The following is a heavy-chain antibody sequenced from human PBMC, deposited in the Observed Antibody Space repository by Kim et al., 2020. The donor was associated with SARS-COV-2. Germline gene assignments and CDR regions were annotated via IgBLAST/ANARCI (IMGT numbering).Heavy chain of an antibody. CDR2: IYNSGST. CDR1: GGSISSYY. V-gene: IGHV4-59*08. J-gene: IGHJ5*02. Sequence: SETLSLTCTVSGGSISSYYWSWIRQPPGKGLEWIGYIYNSGSTNYYPSPKSRVTISADTPKNQSSQKLSSVTAADTAVYYCVRPSPYGYGFRAWGFDPWG. CDR3: VRPSPYGYGFRAWGFDP. D-gene: IGHD5-18*01.